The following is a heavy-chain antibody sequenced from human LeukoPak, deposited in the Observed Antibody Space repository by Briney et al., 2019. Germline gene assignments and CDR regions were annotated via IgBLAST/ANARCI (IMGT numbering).Heavy chain of an antibody. Sequence: GGSLRLSCTASGFTFGDYAMSWFRQAPGKGLEWVGFIRSKAYGGTTEYAASVKGRFTISRDDSKSIAYLQMNSLKTEDTAVYYCTRGRITMIVVVITSWGQGTLVTVSS. D-gene: IGHD3-22*01. J-gene: IGHJ5*02. CDR1: GFTFGDYA. CDR3: TRGRITMIVVVITS. CDR2: IRSKAYGGTT. V-gene: IGHV3-49*03.